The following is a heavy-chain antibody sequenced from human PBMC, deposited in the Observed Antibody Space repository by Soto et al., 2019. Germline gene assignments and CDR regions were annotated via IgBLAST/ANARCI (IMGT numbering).Heavy chain of an antibody. Sequence: WETLSLTCAVYGGSFSGYYWSWIRQPPGKVLEWIGEINHSGSTNYNPSLKSRVTISVDTSKNQFSLKLSSVTAADTAVYYCARGKLSDYVWGSYRYHFDYWGQGTVVTVSS. CDR3: ARGKLSDYVWGSYRYHFDY. CDR1: GGSFSGYY. J-gene: IGHJ4*02. CDR2: INHSGST. D-gene: IGHD3-16*02. V-gene: IGHV4-34*01.